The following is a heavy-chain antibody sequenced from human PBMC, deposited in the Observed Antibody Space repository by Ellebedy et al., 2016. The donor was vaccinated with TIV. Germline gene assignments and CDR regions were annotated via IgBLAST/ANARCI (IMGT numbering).Heavy chain of an antibody. CDR2: IDQGGNAK. J-gene: IGHJ4*02. V-gene: IGHV3-7*01. D-gene: IGHD3-9*01. CDR3: ARELRLRYFDYDY. CDR1: GFIFSDCW. Sequence: GESLKISCAASGFIFSDCWMTWVRQAPGKGLEFVANIDQGGNAKHYVDSVKGRFTISRDNAKNSLFMQMNSLRDEDTAVYYCARELRLRYFDYDYWGQGTLVTVSS.